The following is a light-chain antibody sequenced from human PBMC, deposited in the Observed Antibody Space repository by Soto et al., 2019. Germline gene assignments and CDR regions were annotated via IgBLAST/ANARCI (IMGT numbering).Light chain of an antibody. Sequence: DIQMTQSPSALSASVGDRVTITCRSSQAISNYLAWFQQKPGQAPKRLIYAASTLESGVPSRFSGSGSGTEFSLTISSLQPEDFATYFCQQSYSSPPWTFGQGTKVDIK. CDR1: QAISNY. CDR2: AAS. CDR3: QQSYSSPPWT. J-gene: IGKJ1*01. V-gene: IGKV1-17*03.